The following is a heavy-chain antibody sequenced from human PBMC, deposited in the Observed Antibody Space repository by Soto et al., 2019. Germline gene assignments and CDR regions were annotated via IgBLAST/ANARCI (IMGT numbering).Heavy chain of an antibody. CDR3: AKVGDPSYYYGMDV. V-gene: IGHV3-30*18. D-gene: IGHD3-3*01. CDR1: GFTFSSYG. CDR2: ISYDGSNK. Sequence: QVQLVESGGGVVQPGRSLRLSCAASGFTFSSYGMHWVRQAPGKGLEWVAVISYDGSNKYYADSVKGRFTISRDNSKNTLYLQMNSLRAEDTAVYYCAKVGDPSYYYGMDVWGQGTTVTVSS. J-gene: IGHJ6*02.